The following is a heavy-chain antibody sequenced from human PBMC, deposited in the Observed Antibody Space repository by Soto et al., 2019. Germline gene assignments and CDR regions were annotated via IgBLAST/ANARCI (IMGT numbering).Heavy chain of an antibody. D-gene: IGHD4-4*01. V-gene: IGHV3-64D*08. J-gene: IGHJ4*02. CDR3: VKVGFYSNYDFDS. CDR2: ITGDGGTS. CDR1: GFTFSSHI. Sequence: PGGSLRLSCSASGFTFSSHIMHWVRQAPGEGLEFVSAITGDGGTSYYADSVKGRFTISRDNSKNTLYLQVSSLRAEDTAVYYCVKVGFYSNYDFDSWGQGTLVTVSS.